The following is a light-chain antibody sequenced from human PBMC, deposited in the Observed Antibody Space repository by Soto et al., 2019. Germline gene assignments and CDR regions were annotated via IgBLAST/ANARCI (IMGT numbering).Light chain of an antibody. J-gene: IGLJ2*01. V-gene: IGLV1-40*01. Sequence: QSVLTQPPSVSGAPGQRVTISCTGSSSKIGAGYDVHWYQQLPGTAPKLLIYGNNNRPSGVPDRFSGSKSGTSASLAITGLQAEDEADYYCQSYDSSLSGSTVFGGGTKLTVL. CDR1: SSKIGAGYD. CDR3: QSYDSSLSGSTV. CDR2: GNN.